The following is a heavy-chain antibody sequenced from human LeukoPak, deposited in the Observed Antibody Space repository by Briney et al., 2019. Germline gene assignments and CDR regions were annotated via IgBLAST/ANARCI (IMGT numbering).Heavy chain of an antibody. V-gene: IGHV4/OR15-8*02. CDR2: IYHDGKT. Sequence: PSETLSLTCTVSGGSISTANWWSGVRQSPGKGLEWIGEIYHDGKTNYHPSLESRVTVWMDKPRNQFSLRMHSMTAADTAFYYCLRQSPGFMIAGHFEYWAQGTLVTVSS. D-gene: IGHD3-16*01. CDR3: LRQSPGFMIAGHFEY. CDR1: GGSISTANW. J-gene: IGHJ4*02.